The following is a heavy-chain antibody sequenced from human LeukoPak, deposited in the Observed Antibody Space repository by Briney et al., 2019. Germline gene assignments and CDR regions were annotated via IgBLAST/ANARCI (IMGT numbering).Heavy chain of an antibody. CDR2: TRNKANSYTT. D-gene: IGHD3/OR15-3a*01. V-gene: IGHV3-72*01. CDR1: GFTFSDHY. J-gene: IGHJ4*02. Sequence: PAGSLRLSCAASGFTFSDHYIDWVRQAPGKGLEWVGRTRNKANSYTTEYAASEKANFTISSDDSKNSLNLQMNSLKTEDTAVYYCATSARSRDWFMSFDYWGQGTLVTVSS. CDR3: ATSARSRDWFMSFDY.